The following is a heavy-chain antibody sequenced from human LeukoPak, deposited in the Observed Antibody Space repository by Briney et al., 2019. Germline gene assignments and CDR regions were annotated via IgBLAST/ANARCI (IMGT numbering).Heavy chain of an antibody. CDR2: ISYDGSNK. V-gene: IGHV3-30*03. D-gene: IGHD3-10*01. CDR3: ARALSVWFGPFDY. J-gene: IGHJ4*02. Sequence: GGSLRLSCAASGFTFSSYGTHWVRQAPGKGLEWVAVISYDGSNKYYADSVKGRFTISRDNAKDSLYLQMSSLRAEDTAVYYCARALSVWFGPFDYWGQGTLVTVSS. CDR1: GFTFSSYG.